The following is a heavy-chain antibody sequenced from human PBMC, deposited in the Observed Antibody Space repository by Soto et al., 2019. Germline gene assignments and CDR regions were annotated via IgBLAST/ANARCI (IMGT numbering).Heavy chain of an antibody. Sequence: QITLKESGPTLVKPTQTLTLTCSFSGFSLRTSGVSVGWIRQPPGKALEWLAFIYWNDDKRYSPSLQSRLTITKDNSTKEVVLTMTNMDPLDTGTYYCAYRVGSRGSFDYWGQGTLVTVSS. D-gene: IGHD6-25*01. CDR3: AYRVGSRGSFDY. CDR1: GFSLRTSGVS. J-gene: IGHJ4*02. V-gene: IGHV2-5*01. CDR2: IYWNDDK.